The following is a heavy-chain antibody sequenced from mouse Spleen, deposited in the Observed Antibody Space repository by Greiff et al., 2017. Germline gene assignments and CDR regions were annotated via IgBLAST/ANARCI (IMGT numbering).Heavy chain of an antibody. J-gene: IGHJ1*01. CDR1: GYTFTSYW. V-gene: IGHV1-69*01. D-gene: IGHD2-3*01. CDR2: IDPSDSYT. Sequence: VQLQQPGAELVMPGASVKLSCKASGYTFTSYWMHWVKQRPGQGLEWIGEIDPSDSYTNYNQKFKGKATLTVDKSSSTAYMQLSSLTSEDSAVYYCARSDGYYGWYFDVWAQGPRSPSPQ. CDR3: ARSDGYYGWYFDV.